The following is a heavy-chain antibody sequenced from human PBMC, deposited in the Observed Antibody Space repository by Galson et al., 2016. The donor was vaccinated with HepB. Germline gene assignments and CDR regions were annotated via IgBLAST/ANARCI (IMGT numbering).Heavy chain of an antibody. Sequence: SVKVSCKASGYISTGYYVHWVRQAPGQGLEWMGWIDPRSGGTIYAENFQGRVTMTRDTSINTAYMELSRLRSADTAVYYCARLRRIVTTGSWSSPSYFDYWGQGTLVTVSS. CDR2: IDPRSGGT. V-gene: IGHV1-2*02. J-gene: IGHJ4*02. CDR1: GYISTGYY. CDR3: ARLRRIVTTGSWSSPSYFDY. D-gene: IGHD1-26*01.